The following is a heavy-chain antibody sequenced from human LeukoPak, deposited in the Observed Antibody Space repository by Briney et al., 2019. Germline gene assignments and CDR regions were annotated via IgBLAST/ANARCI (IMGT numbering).Heavy chain of an antibody. D-gene: IGHD3-10*02. V-gene: IGHV3-23*01. CDR3: AELGITMIGGV. CDR2: ISGSGGST. Sequence: GSLRLSCAASGFTFSSYAMSWVRQAPGKGLEWVSAISGSGGSTYYADSVKGRFTTSRDNAKNSLYLQMNSLRAEDTAVYYCAELGITMIGGVWGKGTTVTIS. CDR1: GFTFSSYA. J-gene: IGHJ6*03.